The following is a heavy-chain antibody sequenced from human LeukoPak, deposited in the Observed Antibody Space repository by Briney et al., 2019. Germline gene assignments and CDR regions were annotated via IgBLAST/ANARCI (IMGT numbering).Heavy chain of an antibody. D-gene: IGHD4-17*01. Sequence: SETLSLTCADYGGSFSGYYWSWIRQPPGKGLEWIGEINHSGSTNYNPSIKSRVTISVATSKNQFSLKLSSVTAADAAVYYCARGLGTVTTNWFDSWGQGTLVTVSS. CDR3: ARGLGTVTTNWFDS. CDR2: INHSGST. CDR1: GGSFSGYY. J-gene: IGHJ5*01. V-gene: IGHV4-34*01.